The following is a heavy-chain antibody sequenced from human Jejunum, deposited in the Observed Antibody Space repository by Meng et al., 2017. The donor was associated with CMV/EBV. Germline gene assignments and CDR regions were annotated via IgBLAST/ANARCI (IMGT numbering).Heavy chain of an antibody. V-gene: IGHV4-4*07. CDR1: GGPSSGYY. CDR3: ARECVGEAYDCQWNYWFDP. J-gene: IGHJ5*02. Sequence: LPAPGPGRWRSSETLSITCCVSGGPSSGYYWSWVRQPAGKRLEWIGRFHPGGTTNYNPSLENRITVSVDSSKNQFFLKLTSVTAADTAIYYCARECVGEAYDCQWNYWFDPWGRGTLVTVSS. CDR2: FHPGGTT. D-gene: IGHD3-16*01.